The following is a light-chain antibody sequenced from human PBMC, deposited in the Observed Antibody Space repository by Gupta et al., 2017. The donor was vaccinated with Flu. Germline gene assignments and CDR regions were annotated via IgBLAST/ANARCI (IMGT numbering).Light chain of an antibody. Sequence: QSVLTQPPSVSGAPGQSVTISCTGSSSNIGAGYDVHWYQQLPGTAPKVLIYGSSNRPSGVPDRFFGSKSGTSASLAITGLQAEDEADYYCQSYDTSLSDWVFGGGTKVTAL. V-gene: IGLV1-40*01. CDR2: GSS. J-gene: IGLJ3*02. CDR1: SSNIGAGYD. CDR3: QSYDTSLSDWV.